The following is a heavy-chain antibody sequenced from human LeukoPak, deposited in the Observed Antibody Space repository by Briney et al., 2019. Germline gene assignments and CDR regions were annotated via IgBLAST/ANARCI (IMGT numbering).Heavy chain of an antibody. V-gene: IGHV3-33*06. CDR3: AKDAGLLLRIDY. CDR2: IWYDGSNK. CDR1: GFTFSSYG. J-gene: IGHJ4*02. D-gene: IGHD3-22*01. Sequence: GRSLRLSCAASGFTFSSYGMHWVRQAPGKGLEWAAVIWYDGSNKYYADSVKGRFTISRDNSKNTLYLQMNSLRAEDTAVYYCAKDAGLLLRIDYWGQGTLVTVSS.